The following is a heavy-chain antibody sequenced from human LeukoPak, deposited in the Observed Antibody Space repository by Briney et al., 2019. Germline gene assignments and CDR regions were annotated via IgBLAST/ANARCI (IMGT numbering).Heavy chain of an antibody. CDR2: ISSSSSSI. CDR3: AGSLRGGGWYMY. CDR1: GVTFSTYS. V-gene: IGHV3-21*01. J-gene: IGHJ4*02. Sequence: AGSPRLSCAASGVTFSTYSKNWVRQAPGKGLEWCSSISSSSSSIYYSASVKGRFAVSRDNAKNSLYLQMNSLRDEDTAVYYCAGSLRGGGWYMYWGQGTLVTVST. D-gene: IGHD6-19*01.